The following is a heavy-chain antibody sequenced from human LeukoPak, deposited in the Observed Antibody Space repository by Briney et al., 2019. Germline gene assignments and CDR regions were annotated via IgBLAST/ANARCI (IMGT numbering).Heavy chain of an antibody. J-gene: IGHJ4*02. CDR1: GGSISSYY. V-gene: IGHV4-59*08. D-gene: IGHD5-24*01. Sequence: SETLSLTCTVSGGSISSYYWSWIRQPPGKGLEWIGYIYYSGSTNYNPSLKSRVTISVDTSKNQFSLKLSSVTAADTAVYYRARRSMAAAFDYWGQGTLVTVSS. CDR3: ARRSMAAAFDY. CDR2: IYYSGST.